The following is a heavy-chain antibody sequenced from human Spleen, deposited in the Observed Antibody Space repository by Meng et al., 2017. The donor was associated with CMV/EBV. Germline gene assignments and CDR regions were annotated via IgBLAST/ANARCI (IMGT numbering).Heavy chain of an antibody. V-gene: IGHV4-61*01. Sequence: SETLSLTCTVSGGSVSSRSYYWSWIRQPPGKGLEWIGYIYYSGSTNYNPSLKSRVTISVDTSKNQFSLKLSSVTAADTAVYYCARVAARFFTYYYYGMDVWGQGTTVTVSS. CDR1: GGSVSSRSYY. CDR2: IYYSGST. D-gene: IGHD6-6*01. CDR3: ARVAARFFTYYYYGMDV. J-gene: IGHJ6*02.